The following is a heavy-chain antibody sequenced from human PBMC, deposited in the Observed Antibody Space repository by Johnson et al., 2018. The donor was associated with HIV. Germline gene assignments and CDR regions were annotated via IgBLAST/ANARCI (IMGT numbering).Heavy chain of an antibody. J-gene: IGHJ3*02. V-gene: IGHV3-53*01. Sequence: VQLVESGGGLIQPGGSLRLSCAASGFTVSSSYMSWVRQAPGKGLEWVSLIYSGGTTYYTASVKGRFTLSRDNSKNTLYLQMNSLRAEDTAMYYCAKSPAKDHGGNSGAFAIWGQGTMVTVSS. D-gene: IGHD4-23*01. CDR2: IYSGGTT. CDR1: GFTVSSSY. CDR3: AKSPAKDHGGNSGAFAI.